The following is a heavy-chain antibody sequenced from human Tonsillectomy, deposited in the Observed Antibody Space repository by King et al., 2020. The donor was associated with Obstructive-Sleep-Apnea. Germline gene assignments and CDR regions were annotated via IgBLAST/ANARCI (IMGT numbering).Heavy chain of an antibody. Sequence: VQLVESGGVVVQPGGSLRLSCAASGFTFDDYTMHWIRQAPGKGLEWVSLITWDGSGTYYADSVKGRFTISRDNSKNSLYLKMNRLRTEDTALYYYAKDMSLYWAAWSNFDFWRQGTLVTVSS. CDR3: AKDMSLYWAAWSNFDF. D-gene: IGHD2-15*01. V-gene: IGHV3-43*01. CDR1: GFTFDDYT. CDR2: ITWDGSGT. J-gene: IGHJ4*02.